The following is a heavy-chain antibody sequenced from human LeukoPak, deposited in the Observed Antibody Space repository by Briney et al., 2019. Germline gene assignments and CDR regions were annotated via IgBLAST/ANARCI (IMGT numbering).Heavy chain of an antibody. D-gene: IGHD2-15*01. CDR2: INHSGST. Sequence: ASETLSLTCAVYGGSFSGYYWSWIRQPPGKGLEWIGEINHSGSTNYNPSLKSRVTISVDTSKNQFSLKLSSVTAADTAVYYCARQGYCSGGSCYALENFDYWGQGTLVTVSS. CDR3: ARQGYCSGGSCYALENFDY. CDR1: GGSFSGYY. V-gene: IGHV4-34*01. J-gene: IGHJ4*02.